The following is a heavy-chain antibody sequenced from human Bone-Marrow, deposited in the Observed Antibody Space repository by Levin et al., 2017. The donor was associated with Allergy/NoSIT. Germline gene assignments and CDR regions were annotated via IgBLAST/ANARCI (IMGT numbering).Heavy chain of an antibody. CDR2: INHSGST. D-gene: IGHD3-22*01. CDR1: GGSFSGYY. V-gene: IGHV4-34*01. Sequence: SETLSLTCAVYGGSFSGYYWSWIRQPPGKGLEWIGEINHSGSTNYNPSLKSRVTISVDTSKNQFSLKLSSVTAADTAVYYCARGPHYYDSSGYYLERGWFDPWGQGTLVTVSS. CDR3: ARGPHYYDSSGYYLERGWFDP. J-gene: IGHJ5*02.